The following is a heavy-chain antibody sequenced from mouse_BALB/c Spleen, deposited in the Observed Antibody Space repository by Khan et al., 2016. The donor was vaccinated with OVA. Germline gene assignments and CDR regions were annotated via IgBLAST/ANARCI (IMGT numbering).Heavy chain of an antibody. Sequence: EVQLQESGPGLVKPSQSLSLTCTVTGYSITSDYAWNWLRQFPGNKLEWMGYISYSGRTSSNPSLKSRISITRDTSKHQFFLHLNSVTTEDTATYYCARSVTITTVVATDFDYWGQGTTLTVSS. J-gene: IGHJ2*01. CDR2: ISYSGRT. V-gene: IGHV3-2*02. D-gene: IGHD1-1*01. CDR1: GYSITSDYA. CDR3: ARSVTITTVVATDFDY.